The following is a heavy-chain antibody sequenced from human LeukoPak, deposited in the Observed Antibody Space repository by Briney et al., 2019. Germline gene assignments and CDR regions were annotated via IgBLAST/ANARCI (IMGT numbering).Heavy chain of an antibody. D-gene: IGHD5-18*01. CDR1: GGSISSYY. CDR2: IYYSGST. CDR3: ARTTEGGYTYDYFYYYHMHL. J-gene: IGHJ6*03. V-gene: IGHV4-59*01. Sequence: SETLSLTCTVSGGSISSYYWSWIRQPPGKGLEWIGCIYYSGSTNYNPYLKSRVTISVDTSKHQFSLKLSSVTAADTAVYYCARTTEGGYTYDYFYYYHMHLGGKGTTVTISS.